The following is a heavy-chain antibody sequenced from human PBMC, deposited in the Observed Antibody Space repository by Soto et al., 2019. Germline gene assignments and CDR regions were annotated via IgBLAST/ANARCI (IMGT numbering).Heavy chain of an antibody. J-gene: IGHJ6*02. V-gene: IGHV3-33*01. CDR2: IWYDGSNK. D-gene: IGHD3-3*01. CDR1: GFTFSSYG. Sequence: GGSLRLSCAASGFTFSSYGMHWVRQATGKGLEWVAVIWYDGSNKYYADSVKGRFTISRDNSKNTLYLQMNSLRAEDTAVYYCARDQVKTYYDFWSGYYLDYGMDVWGQGTTVTVSS. CDR3: ARDQVKTYYDFWSGYYLDYGMDV.